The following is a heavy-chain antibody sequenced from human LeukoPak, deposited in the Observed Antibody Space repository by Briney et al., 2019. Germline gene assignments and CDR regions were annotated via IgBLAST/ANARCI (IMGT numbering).Heavy chain of an antibody. J-gene: IGHJ4*02. CDR2: AGWAGGTT. CDR1: GFNFDRYT. Sequence: GGSLRLSCATSGFNFDRYTIHWVRQAPGKGLEWVSLAGWAGGTTFYSDSVRGRFTISRDSGRKSVYLQMNSLTTDGTAFYFCAKELDTMFFDYWGQGALVTVSS. D-gene: IGHD3-10*02. CDR3: AKELDTMFFDY. V-gene: IGHV3-43*01.